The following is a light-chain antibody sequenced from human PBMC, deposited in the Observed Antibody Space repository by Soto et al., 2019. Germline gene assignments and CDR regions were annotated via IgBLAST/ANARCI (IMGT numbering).Light chain of an antibody. Sequence: EIVMTQSPATLSVSPGERVTLSCRASQSVADNLAWYQQKPGQAPRLLIYGASTWATGIPARFSGSGSGTEFTLTISSLQSEDFALYYCHESNNWPYTFGQGTKLEIK. CDR2: GAS. J-gene: IGKJ2*01. V-gene: IGKV3-15*01. CDR3: HESNNWPYT. CDR1: QSVADN.